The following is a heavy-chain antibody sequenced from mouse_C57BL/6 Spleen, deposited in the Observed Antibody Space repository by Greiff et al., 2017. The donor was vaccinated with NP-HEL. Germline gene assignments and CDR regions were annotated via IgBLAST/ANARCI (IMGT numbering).Heavy chain of an antibody. CDR3: ARNGGYYYGSSYYAMDY. J-gene: IGHJ4*01. V-gene: IGHV1-54*01. Sequence: QVQLQQSGAELVRPGTSVKVSCKASGYAFTNYLIEWVKQRPGQGLEWIGVINPGSGGTNYNEKFKGKATLTADKSSSTAYMQLSSLTSEDSAVYFCARNGGYYYGSSYYAMDYWGQGTSVTVSS. CDR1: GYAFTNYL. CDR2: INPGSGGT. D-gene: IGHD1-1*01.